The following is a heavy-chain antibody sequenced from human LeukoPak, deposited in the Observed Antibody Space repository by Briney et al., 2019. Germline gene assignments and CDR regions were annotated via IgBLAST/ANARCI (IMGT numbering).Heavy chain of an antibody. CDR1: GGSISSSAYH. J-gene: IGHJ4*02. CDR3: ARAQLFTDITMIVVVGDQNYFDY. CDR2: IYYTGRT. Sequence: SETLSLTCSVSGGSISSSAYHWSWFRQHPGKGLEWIGYIYYTGRTYYSPSLKSRVTISLDTSKNQFSLKLSSVTAADTAVYYCARAQLFTDITMIVVVGDQNYFDYWGQGTLVTVSS. V-gene: IGHV4-31*03. D-gene: IGHD3-22*01.